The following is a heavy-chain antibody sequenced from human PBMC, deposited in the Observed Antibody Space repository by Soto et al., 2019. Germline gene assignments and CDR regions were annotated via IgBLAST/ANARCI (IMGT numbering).Heavy chain of an antibody. J-gene: IGHJ4*02. V-gene: IGHV4-30-4*01. CDR3: ARGGRTAARYSGYEEFDY. D-gene: IGHD5-12*01. CDR1: GGSISSGDYY. CDR2: IYYSGST. Sequence: QVQLQESGPGLVKPSQTLSLTCTVSGGSISSGDYYWSWIRQPPGKGLEWIGYIYYSGSTYYNPSLKSRVTISVDTSMNQFSLKLSSVSAADTAVYYCARGGRTAARYSGYEEFDYWGQGTLVTVSS.